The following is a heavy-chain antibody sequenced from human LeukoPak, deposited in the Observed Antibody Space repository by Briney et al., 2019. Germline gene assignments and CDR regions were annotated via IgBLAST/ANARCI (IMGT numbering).Heavy chain of an antibody. Sequence: PSETLSLTCTVSGGSISNYYWSWIRQPAGKGLEWIGRINTSGSTNYNPSLKSRVTMSADTSKNQFSLQLSSVTATDTAAYYCARGRAVAEYWGQGILVTVSS. CDR3: ARGRAVAEY. CDR2: INTSGST. D-gene: IGHD6-19*01. V-gene: IGHV4-4*07. CDR1: GGSISNYY. J-gene: IGHJ4*02.